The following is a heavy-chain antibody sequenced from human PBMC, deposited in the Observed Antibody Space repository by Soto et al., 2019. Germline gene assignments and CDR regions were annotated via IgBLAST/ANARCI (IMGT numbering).Heavy chain of an antibody. D-gene: IGHD5-18*01. CDR1: GFTFSSYA. CDR3: ARGRYVDTAMVSF. V-gene: IGHV3-23*01. CDR2: ISGSGGST. J-gene: IGHJ4*02. Sequence: EVQLLESGGGLVQPGGSLRLSCAASGFTFSSYAMSWVRQAPGKGLEWVSAISGSGGSTYYADSVKGRFTISRDNSKSTLYLQMHSLRAEDTAVYYCARGRYVDTAMVSFWGQGTLVTVSS.